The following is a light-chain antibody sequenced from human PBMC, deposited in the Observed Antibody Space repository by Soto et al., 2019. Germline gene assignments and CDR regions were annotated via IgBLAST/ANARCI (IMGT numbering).Light chain of an antibody. V-gene: IGKV3-20*01. CDR3: QQYGNSPPT. CDR2: GAS. J-gene: IGKJ1*01. Sequence: DIVLTQSPDTLSLSPGERATLSCRASQSVSGSYLAWYQQKPGQSPRLLIYGASGRATGIPDRFSGSGSGTDFTLTIRRLEPEDFAVYYCQQYGNSPPTFGQGTKVEIK. CDR1: QSVSGSY.